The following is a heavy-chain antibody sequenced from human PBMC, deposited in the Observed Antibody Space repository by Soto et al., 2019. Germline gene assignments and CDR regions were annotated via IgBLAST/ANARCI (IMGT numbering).Heavy chain of an antibody. V-gene: IGHV4-59*12. CDR3: ARGGISHWAYFYYMDV. CDR2: IYYSGIT. D-gene: IGHD2-21*01. Sequence: SETLSLTCTVSGGSISSYYWSWIRQPPGKGLEWIGYIYYSGITNYNPSLKSRVTMSVDTSKNQFSLTLNSVTAADTATYYCARGGISHWAYFYYMDVWDRGTTVTVSS. CDR1: GGSISSYY. J-gene: IGHJ6*03.